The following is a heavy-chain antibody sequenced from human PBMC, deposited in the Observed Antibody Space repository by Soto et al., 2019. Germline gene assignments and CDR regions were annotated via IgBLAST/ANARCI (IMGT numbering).Heavy chain of an antibody. CDR1: GFTFSSYS. J-gene: IGHJ6*02. V-gene: IGHV3-21*01. Sequence: LSLSCAASGFTFSSYSMNWVRQAPGKGLEWVSSISSSSSYIYYADSVKGRFTISRDNAKNSLYLQMNSLRAEDTAVYYCARGGQTYYYDSSGSMSYGMDVWGQGTTVTVSS. CDR3: ARGGQTYYYDSSGSMSYGMDV. D-gene: IGHD3-22*01. CDR2: ISSSSSYI.